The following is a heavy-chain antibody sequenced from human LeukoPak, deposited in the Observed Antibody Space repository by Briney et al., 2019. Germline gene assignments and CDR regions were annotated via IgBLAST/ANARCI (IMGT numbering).Heavy chain of an antibody. CDR1: GFTFSSYA. CDR2: ISSSGDST. V-gene: IGHV3-23*01. J-gene: IGHJ4*02. CDR3: ATRSGPDY. Sequence: GGSLRLSCAASGFTFSSYAMSWVRQAPGKGLEWVSAISSSGDSTYYADSVKGRFTISRDDSKNTLYLQMNSLRAEDTAVYYCATRSGPDYWGQGTLVTVSS.